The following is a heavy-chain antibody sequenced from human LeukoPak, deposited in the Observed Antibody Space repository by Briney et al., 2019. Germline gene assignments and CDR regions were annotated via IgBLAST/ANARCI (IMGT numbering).Heavy chain of an antibody. Sequence: GGSLRLSCAASGFTFDDYAMHWVRQAPGKGLEWVSGISWNSGSIGYADSVKGRFTISRDNAENSLYLQMNSLRAEDTALYYCAKDQYYDFLTCYSNLFDYWGQGTLVTVSS. V-gene: IGHV3-9*01. CDR3: AKDQYYDFLTCYSNLFDY. D-gene: IGHD3-9*01. J-gene: IGHJ4*02. CDR2: ISWNSGSI. CDR1: GFTFDDYA.